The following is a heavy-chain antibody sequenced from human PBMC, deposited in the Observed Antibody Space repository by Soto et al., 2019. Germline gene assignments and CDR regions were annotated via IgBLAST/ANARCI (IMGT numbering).Heavy chain of an antibody. CDR1: GFTFSSYG. CDR2: IWYDGSNK. Sequence: QVQLVESGGGVVQPGRSLRLSCAASGFTFSSYGMHWVRQAPGKGLEWVAVIWYDGSNKYYADSVKGRFTISRDNSKNTLYLQMNSLRAEDTAVYYCARDSLFGVVTGYYYYGMDVWGQGTTVTVSS. V-gene: IGHV3-33*01. D-gene: IGHD3-3*01. CDR3: ARDSLFGVVTGYYYYGMDV. J-gene: IGHJ6*02.